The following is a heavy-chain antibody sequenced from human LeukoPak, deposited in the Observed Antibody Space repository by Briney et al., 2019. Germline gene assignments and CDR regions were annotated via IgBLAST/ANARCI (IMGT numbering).Heavy chain of an antibody. J-gene: IGHJ4*02. D-gene: IGHD6-13*01. CDR3: ARGSQQLVDSADY. CDR2: ISYDGSNK. CDR1: GFTFSSYS. Sequence: GRSLRLSCAASGFTFSSYSMHWVRQAPGKGLEWVAVISYDGSNKYYADSVKGRFTISRDNSKNTLYLQMNRLRAEDTAVYYCARGSQQLVDSADYWGQGTLVTVSS. V-gene: IGHV3-30*04.